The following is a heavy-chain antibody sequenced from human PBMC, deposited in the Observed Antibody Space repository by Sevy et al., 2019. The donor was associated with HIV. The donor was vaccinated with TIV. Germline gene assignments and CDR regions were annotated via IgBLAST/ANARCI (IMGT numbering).Heavy chain of an antibody. CDR2: ISGSGGST. J-gene: IGHJ3*02. D-gene: IGHD2-15*01. CDR3: AKLGTSGYCSGGSCYSGLFAAFDI. CDR1: GFTFSSYV. Sequence: GGSLRLSCAASGFTFSSYVMSWVRQAPGKGLEWVSAISGSGGSTYYADSVKGRFTISRDNSKNTLYLQMNSLRAEDTAVYYCAKLGTSGYCSGGSCYSGLFAAFDIWGQGTMVTVSS. V-gene: IGHV3-23*01.